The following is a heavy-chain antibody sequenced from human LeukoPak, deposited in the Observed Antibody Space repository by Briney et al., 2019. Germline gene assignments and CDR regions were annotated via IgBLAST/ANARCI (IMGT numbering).Heavy chain of an antibody. J-gene: IGHJ4*02. Sequence: GGSLRLSCAASGFIFSSYWISWVRQAPGKGLEWVANIKQDGSEKYYVDSVKGRFTISRDNAKNSLYLQMNSLRAEDTAVYYCAREAAAAHPDYWGQGTLVVVSA. CDR2: IKQDGSEK. V-gene: IGHV3-7*05. D-gene: IGHD6-13*01. CDR3: AREAAAAHPDY. CDR1: GFIFSSYW.